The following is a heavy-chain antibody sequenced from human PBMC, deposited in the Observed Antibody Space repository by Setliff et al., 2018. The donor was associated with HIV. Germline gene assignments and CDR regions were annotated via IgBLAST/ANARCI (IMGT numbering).Heavy chain of an antibody. Sequence: SETLSLTCTVSGGSISNYYWSWIRQPPGKGPQWIGYIYYSGSTNYNPSLKSRVTISVDTSKNQFSLKLSSVTAADTAVYYCARAGDGSPFYYYYYMDVWGKGTTVTVSS. CDR2: IYYSGST. CDR1: GGSISNYY. V-gene: IGHV4-59*01. CDR3: ARAGDGSPFYYYYYMDV. D-gene: IGHD1-26*01. J-gene: IGHJ6*03.